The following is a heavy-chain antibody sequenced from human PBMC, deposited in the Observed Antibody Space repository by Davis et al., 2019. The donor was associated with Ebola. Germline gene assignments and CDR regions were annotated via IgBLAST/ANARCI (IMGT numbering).Heavy chain of an antibody. Sequence: GESLKISCAASGFTFSNAWMSWVRQAPGKGLEWVGRIKSKTDGGTTDYAAPVKGRFTISRDDSKNTLYLQMNSLKTEDTAVYYCTSGHVDIVATIFGVDYWGQGTLVTVSS. CDR3: TSGHVDIVATIFGVDY. V-gene: IGHV3-15*01. D-gene: IGHD5-12*01. CDR2: IKSKTDGGTT. J-gene: IGHJ4*02. CDR1: GFTFSNAW.